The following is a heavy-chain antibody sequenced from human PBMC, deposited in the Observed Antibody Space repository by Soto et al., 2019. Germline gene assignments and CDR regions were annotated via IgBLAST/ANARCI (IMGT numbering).Heavy chain of an antibody. CDR2: ISSRGITI. CDR3: ARASGGYSYGPDY. D-gene: IGHD5-18*01. Sequence: GGSLRLSCAASGFTFSDYFMSWVRQAPGKGLEWISYISSRGITISYADSVKGRFTISRDNANHSLYLQLNSLRAEDTAIYYCARASGGYSYGPDYWGQGTLVTVSS. CDR1: GFTFSDYF. V-gene: IGHV3-11*01. J-gene: IGHJ4*02.